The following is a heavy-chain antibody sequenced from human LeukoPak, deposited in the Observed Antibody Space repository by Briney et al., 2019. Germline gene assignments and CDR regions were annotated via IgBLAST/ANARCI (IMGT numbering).Heavy chain of an antibody. V-gene: IGHV2-70*11. J-gene: IGHJ4*02. CDR3: ARTNYGSGGLFDY. CDR2: IDWEDDK. Sequence: ESGPTLVNPTQTLTLTCTFSGFSLSTSGMCVSWIRQPPRKALEGLARIDWEDDKYYSTSLNTRLTISKDTSKNQVVLTMTNMDPVDTATYYCARTNYGSGGLFDYWGQGTLVTVSS. D-gene: IGHD3-10*01. CDR1: GFSLSTSGMC.